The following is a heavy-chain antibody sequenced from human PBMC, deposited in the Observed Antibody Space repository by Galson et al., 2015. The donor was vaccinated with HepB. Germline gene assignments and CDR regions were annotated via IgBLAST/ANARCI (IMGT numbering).Heavy chain of an antibody. CDR2: ISGSGGST. Sequence: SLRLSCAASGFTFSSYAMSWVRQAPGKGLEWVSAISGSGGSTYYADSVKGRFTISRDNSKNTLYLQMNSLRAEDTAVYYCAKDDLGLSYYFDYWGQGTLVTVSS. J-gene: IGHJ4*02. D-gene: IGHD3-16*02. CDR3: AKDDLGLSYYFDY. CDR1: GFTFSSYA. V-gene: IGHV3-23*01.